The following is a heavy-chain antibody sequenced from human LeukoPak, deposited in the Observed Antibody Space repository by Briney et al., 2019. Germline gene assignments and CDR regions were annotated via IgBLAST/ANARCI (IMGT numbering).Heavy chain of an antibody. CDR1: GFTFSDYY. CDR3: ARASYGEEFDY. CDR2: IYSGGST. V-gene: IGHV3-66*01. J-gene: IGHJ4*02. D-gene: IGHD4-17*01. Sequence: GGSLRLSCAASGFTFSDYYMSWIRQAPGKGLEWVSVIYSGGSTYYADSVKGRFTISRDNSKNTLYLQMNSLRAEDTAVYYCARASYGEEFDYWGQGTLVTVSS.